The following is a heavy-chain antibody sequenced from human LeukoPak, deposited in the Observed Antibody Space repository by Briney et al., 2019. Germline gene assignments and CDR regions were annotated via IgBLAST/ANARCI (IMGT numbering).Heavy chain of an antibody. CDR3: ARDLPGQYGFDI. J-gene: IGHJ3*02. D-gene: IGHD1-14*01. Sequence: PSETLSLTCTVSGYSISSGYYWGWIRQPPGKGLEWIGSIYHSGSTSYNPSLKSRVTISVGTSKNQFSLKLSSVTAADTALYYCARDLPGQYGFDIWGQGTMVTVSS. CDR1: GYSISSGYY. CDR2: IYHSGST. V-gene: IGHV4-38-2*02.